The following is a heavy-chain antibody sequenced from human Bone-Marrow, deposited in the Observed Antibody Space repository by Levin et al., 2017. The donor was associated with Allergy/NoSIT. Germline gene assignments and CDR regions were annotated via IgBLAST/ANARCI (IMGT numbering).Heavy chain of an antibody. J-gene: IGHJ4*02. CDR3: ARWGDDYNYDY. CDR1: GYSFTSNW. CDR2: IYPGDSDA. D-gene: IGHD5-24*01. Sequence: GGSLRLSCKASGYSFTSNWIGWVRQKPGKGLEWMGFIYPGDSDAKYSPSFEGQVTISVDKSINTAYLQWRSLKASDTAMYYCARWGDDYNYDYWGQGTLVTVSS. V-gene: IGHV5-51*01.